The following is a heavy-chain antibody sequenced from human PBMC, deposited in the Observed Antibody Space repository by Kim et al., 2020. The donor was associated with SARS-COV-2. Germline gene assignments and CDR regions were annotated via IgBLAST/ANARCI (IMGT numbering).Heavy chain of an antibody. V-gene: IGHV4-59*01. CDR3: ARETSGYYGY. CDR2: ST. J-gene: IGHJ4*02. Sequence: STNYNPSLKSRVTISVDTSKNQFSLKLSSVTAADTAVYYCARETSGYYGYWGQGTLVTVSS. D-gene: IGHD3-22*01.